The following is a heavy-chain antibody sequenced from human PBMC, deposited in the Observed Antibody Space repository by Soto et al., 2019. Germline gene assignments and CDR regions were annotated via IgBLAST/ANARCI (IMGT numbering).Heavy chain of an antibody. Sequence: ASVKVSCKTSGYTFTAYYMHCLRQAPGHGLEWLGWTSPRTGGAKYSRKFQGRVSMTRNTSITTAYMELTGLSTDDTAVYYCARSSGSYSKWFDSWGQGTLVTVSS. D-gene: IGHD3-10*01. J-gene: IGHJ5*01. CDR3: ARSSGSYSKWFDS. CDR2: TSPRTGGA. CDR1: GYTFTAYY. V-gene: IGHV1-2*02.